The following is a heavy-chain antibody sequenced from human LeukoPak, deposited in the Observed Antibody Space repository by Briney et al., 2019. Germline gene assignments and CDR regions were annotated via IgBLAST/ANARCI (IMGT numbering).Heavy chain of an antibody. CDR3: ERDSPVDYDFWSGYPTLYYGMDV. V-gene: IGHV1-18*01. CDR2: ISAYTGNT. D-gene: IGHD3-3*01. Sequence: ASVNVSCKASGYTFTSYGISWVRQAPGQGLERMGWISAYTGNTNYAQKLQGRVTMTTDTSTSTDYMELRSLRSDDTAVYYCERDSPVDYDFWSGYPTLYYGMDVWGPGTTVTVSS. J-gene: IGHJ6*02. CDR1: GYTFTSYG.